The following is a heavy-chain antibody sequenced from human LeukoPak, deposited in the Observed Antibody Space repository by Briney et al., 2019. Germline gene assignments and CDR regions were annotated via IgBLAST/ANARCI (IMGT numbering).Heavy chain of an antibody. Sequence: GESLKISCKGSGYSFTSYWIGWVRQMPGKGLEWMGIIYPGDSDTRYSPSFQGQVAISADKSISTAYLQWSSLKASDTAMYYCARTRTEWLDAFDIWGQGTMVTVSS. D-gene: IGHD3-3*01. V-gene: IGHV5-51*01. CDR1: GYSFTSYW. J-gene: IGHJ3*02. CDR2: IYPGDSDT. CDR3: ARTRTEWLDAFDI.